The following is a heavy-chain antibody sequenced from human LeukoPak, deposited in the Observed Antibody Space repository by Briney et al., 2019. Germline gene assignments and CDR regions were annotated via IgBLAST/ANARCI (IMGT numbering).Heavy chain of an antibody. D-gene: IGHD2-15*01. CDR2: ISVSGDDT. V-gene: IGHV3-23*01. CDR1: GFTFSSYA. J-gene: IGHJ6*02. CDR3: VRYCGVGDCYPNYYYHYGMDV. Sequence: GGSLRLSCAASGFTFSSYAVTWVRQAPGKGLEWVSAISVSGDDTYYADSVKGRFTISRDNSRNTLYLQMNSLRAEDTALYYCVRYCGVGDCYPNYYYHYGMDVWGQGTTVTVSS.